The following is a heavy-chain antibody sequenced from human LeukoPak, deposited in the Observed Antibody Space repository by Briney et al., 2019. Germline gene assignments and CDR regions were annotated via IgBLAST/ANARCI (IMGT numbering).Heavy chain of an antibody. CDR3: AITYSGNNYFDY. Sequence: GESLEISCMGSGYSFTTSWIGWVRQMPGKGLEWMGIIYPADSDTTYSPSFQGQVTISADKSISTAYLQWSSLRASDTAMYYCAITYSGNNYFDYWGQGTLVTVSS. CDR1: GYSFTTSW. D-gene: IGHD1-26*01. CDR2: IYPADSDT. J-gene: IGHJ4*02. V-gene: IGHV5-51*01.